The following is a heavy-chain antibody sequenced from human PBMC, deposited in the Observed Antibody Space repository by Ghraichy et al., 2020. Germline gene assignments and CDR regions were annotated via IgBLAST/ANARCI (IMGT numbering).Heavy chain of an antibody. CDR3: ARASSVVRFYYYGGMDV. CDR2: ITSSSRFI. D-gene: IGHD4-23*01. V-gene: IGHV3-48*02. Sequence: GGSLRLSCVGSGFSLSDYNMNWVRQSPGKGLEWVSYITSSSRFISYADSVKGRFTISRDNARDSLYLQMNSLRDEDTGIYYCARASSVVRFYYYGGMDVWGQGTTVTVSS. CDR1: GFSLSDYN. J-gene: IGHJ6*02.